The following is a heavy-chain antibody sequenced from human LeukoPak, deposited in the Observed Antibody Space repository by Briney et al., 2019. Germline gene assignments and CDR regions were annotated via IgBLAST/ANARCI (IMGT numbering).Heavy chain of an antibody. D-gene: IGHD6-19*01. Sequence: SETLSLTCTVSGGSISSISYYWGWTRQPPGRVREWIGSIYYSASTYYNPSLKRRVTISVDTSKNQFSLKLSSVTDADTAVYYCARYSTGSGWYYYFDYWGQGTLVSVSS. CDR2: IYYSAST. CDR1: GGSISSISYY. V-gene: IGHV4-39*01. CDR3: ARYSTGSGWYYYFDY. J-gene: IGHJ4*02.